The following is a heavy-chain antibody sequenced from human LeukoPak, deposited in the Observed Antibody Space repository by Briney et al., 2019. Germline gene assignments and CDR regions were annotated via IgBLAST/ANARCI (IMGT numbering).Heavy chain of an antibody. CDR2: INHSGST. Sequence: SETLSLTCAVSGGSFSGYYWSWIRQPPGKGLEWIGEINHSGSTNYNPSPKNRVTISVDTSKNQFSLKLSSVTAADTAVYYCARVVQGFDDFEIWGQGTMVTVSS. D-gene: IGHD2-2*01. J-gene: IGHJ3*02. CDR1: GGSFSGYY. CDR3: ARVVQGFDDFEI. V-gene: IGHV4-34*01.